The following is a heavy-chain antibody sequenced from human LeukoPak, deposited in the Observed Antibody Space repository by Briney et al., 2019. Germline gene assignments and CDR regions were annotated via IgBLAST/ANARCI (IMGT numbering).Heavy chain of an antibody. D-gene: IGHD3-22*01. Sequence: GGSLKLSCAASGFTFSGSAMHWVRQASGKGLEWVGRIRSKANSYATAYAASVKGRFTISRDDSKHTAYLQMNSLKTEDTAVYYCTRLSYDSSGYYSMSYWFDPWGQGTLVTVSS. CDR2: IRSKANSYAT. CDR3: TRLSYDSSGYYSMSYWFDP. V-gene: IGHV3-73*01. CDR1: GFTFSGSA. J-gene: IGHJ5*02.